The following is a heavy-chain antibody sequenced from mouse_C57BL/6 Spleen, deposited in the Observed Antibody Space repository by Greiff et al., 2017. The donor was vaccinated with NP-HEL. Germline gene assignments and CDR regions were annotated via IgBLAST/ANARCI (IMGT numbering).Heavy chain of an antibody. D-gene: IGHD4-1*01. CDR1: GYTFTDYY. J-gene: IGHJ2*01. V-gene: IGHV1-26*01. Sequence: VQLQQSGPELVKPGASVKISCKASGYTFTDYYMNWVKQSHGKSLEWIGDINPNNGGTSYNQKFKGKATLTVDKSSSTAYMELRSLTSEDSAVYYCARLGANWDFDYWGQGTTLTVSS. CDR3: ARLGANWDFDY. CDR2: INPNNGGT.